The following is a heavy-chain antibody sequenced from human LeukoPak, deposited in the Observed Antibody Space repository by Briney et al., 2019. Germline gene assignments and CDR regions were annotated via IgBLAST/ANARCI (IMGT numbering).Heavy chain of an antibody. CDR3: AKDCSGGSCYSS. J-gene: IGHJ4*02. Sequence: SGGSLRLSCAASGFTFSSSAMSWVRQAPGKGLEWVSSISGSGSGGSTYYADSVKGRFTISRDNSKNTLYLQMNSLRAEDTAVYYCAKDCSGGSCYSSWGQGTLVTVSS. CDR1: GFTFSSSA. V-gene: IGHV3-23*01. D-gene: IGHD2-15*01. CDR2: ISGSGSGGST.